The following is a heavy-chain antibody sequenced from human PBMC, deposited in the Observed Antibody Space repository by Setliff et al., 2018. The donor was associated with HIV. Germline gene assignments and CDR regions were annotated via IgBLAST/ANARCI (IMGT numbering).Heavy chain of an antibody. CDR2: INTANGNT. D-gene: IGHD3-22*01. V-gene: IGHV1-3*04. CDR3: ARDRTPKRGYTYREPDFDS. Sequence: VASVKVSCKASGYTFTSHTIHWVRQAPGQGLEWRGWINTANGNTKYSQKFQDRVTITRDTSASTGYMEVNSLRPEDTAVYYCARDRTPKRGYTYREPDFDSWVQGTLVTVSS. J-gene: IGHJ4*02. CDR1: GYTFTSHT.